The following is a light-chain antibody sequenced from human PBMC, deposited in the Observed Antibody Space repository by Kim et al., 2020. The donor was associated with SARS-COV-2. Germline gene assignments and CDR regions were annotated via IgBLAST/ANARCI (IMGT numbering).Light chain of an antibody. J-gene: IGLJ1*01. CDR3: HVWDSSRDHYV. CDR2: YDS. V-gene: IGLV3-21*04. CDR1: NIGSKS. Sequence: SYELTQPPSVSVAPGETARIPCGGNNIGSKSVHWYQQKPGQAPVLVIYYDSDRPSGIPERFSGSNSGNTATLTISRVEAGDEADYYCHVWDSSRDHYVFGTGTKVTVL.